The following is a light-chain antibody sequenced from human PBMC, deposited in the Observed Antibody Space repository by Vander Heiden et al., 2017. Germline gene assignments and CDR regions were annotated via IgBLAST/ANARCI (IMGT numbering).Light chain of an antibody. CDR3: MQTLQTL. CDR1: QSLLHSNGYNY. V-gene: IGKV2-28*01. CDR2: LGS. J-gene: IGKJ5*01. Sequence: DIVMTQSPLSLPVTPGEPASISCRSSQSLLHSNGYNYLDWYLQKPGQSPQLLIYLGSNRASGVPDRFSGSGSGTDFTLKSSRVEAGDVGVYYCMQTLQTLFGQGTRLEIK.